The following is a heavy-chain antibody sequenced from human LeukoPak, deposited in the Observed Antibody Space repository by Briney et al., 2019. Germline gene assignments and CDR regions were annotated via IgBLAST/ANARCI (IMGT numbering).Heavy chain of an antibody. D-gene: IGHD2-2*01. CDR1: GGSISRSSYY. V-gene: IGHV4-39*07. J-gene: IGHJ5*02. CDR2: VSYSGNT. CDR3: ARVDDYCSGTSCYSDWFDP. Sequence: SETLSLTCTVSGGSISRSSYYWGWIRQTPGMGLEWIGSVSYSGNTDYNPSLKSRVTISVDTSKNLFSLRLTSVTAADTAVYYCARVDDYCSGTSCYSDWFDPWGQGTLVTVSS.